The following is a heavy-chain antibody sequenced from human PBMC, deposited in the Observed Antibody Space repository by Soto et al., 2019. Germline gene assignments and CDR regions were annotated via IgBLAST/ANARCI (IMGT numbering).Heavy chain of an antibody. V-gene: IGHV3-21*01. CDR2: ISSTTNYI. J-gene: IGHJ4*02. CDR3: ARESEDLTPNFDY. Sequence: GGSLRLSCAASCFTFTRYSMNWVRQAPGKGLEWVSSISSTTNYIYYADSMKGRFTVSRDNAKNSVYLEMNSLSAEDTAVYYCARESEDLTPNFDYWGQGTLVTVSS. CDR1: CFTFTRYS.